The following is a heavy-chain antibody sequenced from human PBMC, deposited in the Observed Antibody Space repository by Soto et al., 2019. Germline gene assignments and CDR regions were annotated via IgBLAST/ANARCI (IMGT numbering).Heavy chain of an antibody. CDR2: IYYSGST. CDR3: NRHYYGSGSYYFDY. J-gene: IGHJ4*02. D-gene: IGHD3-10*01. Sequence: SETLSLTCTVSGGSISSYYWSWIRQPPGKGLEWIGYIYYSGSTNYNPSLKSRVTISVDTSKNQLSLKLSSVTAADTAVYYCNRHYYGSGSYYFDYWGQGTLVTVSS. V-gene: IGHV4-59*08. CDR1: GGSISSYY.